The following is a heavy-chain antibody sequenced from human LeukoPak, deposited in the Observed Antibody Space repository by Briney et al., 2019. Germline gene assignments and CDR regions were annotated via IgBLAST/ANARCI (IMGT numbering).Heavy chain of an antibody. CDR2: INSDGSST. Sequence: GGSLRLSCAASGFTFSSYWMHWVRQAPGKGLVCVSRINSDGSSTSYADSVKGRFTISRDNSKNTLYLQMSSLTHEDTARYYCVNLGQWLVPDYYYGMDVWGQGTTVTVSS. D-gene: IGHD6-19*01. CDR1: GFTFSSYW. V-gene: IGHV3-74*01. CDR3: VNLGQWLVPDYYYGMDV. J-gene: IGHJ6*02.